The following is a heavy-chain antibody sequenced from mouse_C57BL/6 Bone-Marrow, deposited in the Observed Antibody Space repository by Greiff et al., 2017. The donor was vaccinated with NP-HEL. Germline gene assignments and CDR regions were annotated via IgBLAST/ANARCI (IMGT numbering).Heavy chain of an antibody. J-gene: IGHJ4*01. Sequence: EVKLMESGGGLVQPKGSLKLSCAASGFSFNTYAMNWVRQAPGKGLEWVARIRSKSNNYATYYADSVKDRFTISRDDSESMLYLQMNNLKTEDTAMYYCVRHCGGKYAMDYWGQGTSVTVSS. CDR3: VRHCGGKYAMDY. CDR1: GFSFNTYA. V-gene: IGHV10-1*01. CDR2: IRSKSNNYAT.